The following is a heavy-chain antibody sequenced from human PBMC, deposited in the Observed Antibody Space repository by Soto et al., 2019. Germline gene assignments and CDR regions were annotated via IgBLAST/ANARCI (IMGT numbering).Heavy chain of an antibody. CDR3: ARERPNGARLDP. J-gene: IGHJ3*01. CDR2: IYYSGST. V-gene: IGHV4-30-4*01. CDR1: GGSISSGDYY. D-gene: IGHD2-8*01. Sequence: QVQLEESGPGLVKPSQTLSLTCTVSGGSISSGDYYWSWIRQPPGKVLEWIWYIYYSGSTHYNPSIKSRFTISVDTSKNQFSLKLSSVTAADTAVYYCARERPNGARLDPWGQGTMVTVSS.